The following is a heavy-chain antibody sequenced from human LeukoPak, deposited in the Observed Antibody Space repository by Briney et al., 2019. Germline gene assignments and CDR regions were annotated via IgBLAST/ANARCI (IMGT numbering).Heavy chain of an antibody. V-gene: IGHV4-34*01. CDR2: INHSGST. D-gene: IGHD3-22*01. J-gene: IGHJ3*02. CDR1: GGSISSYY. CDR3: ARGRADSSGYYPDAFDI. Sequence: SETLSLTCTVSGGSISSYYWSWIRQPPGKGLEWIGEINHSGSTNYNPSLKSRVTISVDTSKNQFSLKLSSVTAADTAVYYCARGRADSSGYYPDAFDIWGQGTMVTVSS.